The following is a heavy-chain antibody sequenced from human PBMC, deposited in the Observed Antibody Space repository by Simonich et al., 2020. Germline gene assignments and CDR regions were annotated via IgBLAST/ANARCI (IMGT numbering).Heavy chain of an antibody. J-gene: IGHJ3*02. D-gene: IGHD3-9*01. CDR1: GFTFSSYW. Sequence: EVQLVESGGGLVQPGGSLRLSCAASGFTFSSYWMSWVRQAPGEGREGVAKIKTDGSEKDYADSVKGRFTIPRDNAKNSLYLQMNSLRAEDTAVYYCACLGTGDAFDIWGQGTMVTVSS. CDR2: IKTDGSEK. V-gene: IGHV3-7*01. CDR3: ACLGTGDAFDI.